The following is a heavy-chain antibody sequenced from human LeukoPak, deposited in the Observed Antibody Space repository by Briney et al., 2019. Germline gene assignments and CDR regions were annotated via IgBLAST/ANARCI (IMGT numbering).Heavy chain of an antibody. CDR1: GFTFSNYG. J-gene: IGHJ4*02. CDR2: IRYDGSNK. CDR3: ARDGHASGTGVGY. V-gene: IGHV3-30*02. D-gene: IGHD3-10*01. Sequence: QTGGSLRLSCTASGFTFSNYGIHWVRQAPGKGLEWVAFIRYDGSNKYYADSVKGRFTISRDNSKNTLYLQMNSLRAEDTAVYYCARDGHASGTGVGYWGQGTLVTVSS.